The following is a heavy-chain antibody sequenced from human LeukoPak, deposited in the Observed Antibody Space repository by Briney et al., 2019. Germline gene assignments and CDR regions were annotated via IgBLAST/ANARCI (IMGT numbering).Heavy chain of an antibody. Sequence: GASVKVSCKASGYTFTAYYMHWVRQAPGQGLEWVGWINPNSGGTKYPQKFQGRVTMTGDTSISTAYMDLSSLGSDDTALYYCARRGSGYSYGYIGYWGQGTLVTASS. CDR1: GYTFTAYY. CDR3: ARRGSGYSYGYIGY. J-gene: IGHJ4*02. V-gene: IGHV1-2*02. D-gene: IGHD5-18*01. CDR2: INPNSGGT.